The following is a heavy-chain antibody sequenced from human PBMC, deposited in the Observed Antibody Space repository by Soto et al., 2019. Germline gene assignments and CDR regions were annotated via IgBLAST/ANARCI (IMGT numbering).Heavy chain of an antibody. CDR3: ARDGYYDFWSGRYYYYYGMDV. D-gene: IGHD3-3*01. Sequence: GSLRLSCAASGFTFSSYEMNWVRQAPGKGLEWVSYISSSGSTIYYADSVKGRFTISRDNAKNSLYLQMNSLRAEDTAVYYCARDGYYDFWSGRYYYYYGMDVWGQGTTVTVSS. J-gene: IGHJ6*02. CDR1: GFTFSSYE. V-gene: IGHV3-48*03. CDR2: ISSSGSTI.